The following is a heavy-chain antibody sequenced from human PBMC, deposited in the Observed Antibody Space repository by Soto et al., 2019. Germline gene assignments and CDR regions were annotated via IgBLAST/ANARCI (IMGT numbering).Heavy chain of an antibody. Sequence: ASVKVSCKASGYTFTSYDINWVRRATGQGLEWMGWMNPNSGNTGYAQKFQGRVTMTRNTSISTAYMELSSLRSEDTAVYYCASPLRSGSYYPAAFDIWGQGTMVTVSS. CDR2: MNPNSGNT. CDR1: GYTFTSYD. V-gene: IGHV1-8*01. CDR3: ASPLRSGSYYPAAFDI. J-gene: IGHJ3*02. D-gene: IGHD1-26*01.